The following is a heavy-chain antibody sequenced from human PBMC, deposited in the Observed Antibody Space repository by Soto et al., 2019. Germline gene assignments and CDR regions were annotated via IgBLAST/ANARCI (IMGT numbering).Heavy chain of an antibody. CDR1: GGSVSSGGYY. D-gene: IGHD3-10*01. J-gene: IGHJ4*02. CDR2: ILYSGNS. CDR3: GTFGGGWNF. V-gene: IGHV4-61*08. Sequence: QVQLQESGPGQVKPSETLSLTCSVSGGSVSSGGYYWTWIRQPPGKGLEWIGYILYSGNSNYNPSLKGRGHLSPKTSKNQFPPKLGPGTRGEPAVIFRGTFGGGWNFWGQGTLGPVS.